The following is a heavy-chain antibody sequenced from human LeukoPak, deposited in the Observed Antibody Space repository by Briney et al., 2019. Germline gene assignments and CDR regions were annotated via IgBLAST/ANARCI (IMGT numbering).Heavy chain of an antibody. CDR3: AREPLFTMIVVERRYAFDI. V-gene: IGHV1-46*01. CDR1: GYTFTSYY. J-gene: IGHJ3*02. D-gene: IGHD3-22*01. CDR2: INLSGGST. Sequence: ASVKVSCKASGYTFTSYYMHWVRQAPGQGLEWMGIINLSGGSTSYAQKFQGRVTMTTDTHTSTVYMELSSLRSEDTAVYYCAREPLFTMIVVERRYAFDIWGQGTMVTVSS.